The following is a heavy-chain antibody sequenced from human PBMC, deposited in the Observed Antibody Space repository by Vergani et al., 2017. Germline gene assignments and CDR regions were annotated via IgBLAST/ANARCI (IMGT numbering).Heavy chain of an antibody. CDR1: GGPISSYY. CDR2: IYYSGST. Sequence: QVQLQESGPGLVKPSETLSLTCTVPGGPISSYYWSWIRQPPGKGLEWIGYIYYSGSTNYNPSLKSRVTISVDTSKNQFSLKLSSVTAADTAVYYCARDGSSYWNNWFDPWGQGTLVTVSS. V-gene: IGHV4-59*01. CDR3: ARDGSSYWNNWFDP. J-gene: IGHJ5*02. D-gene: IGHD6-6*01.